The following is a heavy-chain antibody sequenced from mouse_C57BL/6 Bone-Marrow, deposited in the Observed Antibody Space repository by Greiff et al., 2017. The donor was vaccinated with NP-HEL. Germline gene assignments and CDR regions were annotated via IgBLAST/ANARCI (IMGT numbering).Heavy chain of an antibody. Sequence: VQLQQSGPELVKPGASVKISCKASGYAFSSSWMNWVKQRPGKGLEWIGRIYPGDGDTNYNGKFKGKATLTADKSSSTAYMQLSSLTSEDSAVYFCARRDFSEGYFDYWGQGTTLTVSS. CDR1: GYAFSSSW. J-gene: IGHJ2*01. V-gene: IGHV1-82*01. D-gene: IGHD3-2*02. CDR2: IYPGDGDT. CDR3: ARRDFSEGYFDY.